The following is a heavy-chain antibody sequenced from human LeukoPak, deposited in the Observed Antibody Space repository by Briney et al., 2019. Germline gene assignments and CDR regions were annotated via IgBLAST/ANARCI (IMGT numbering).Heavy chain of an antibody. D-gene: IGHD3-10*01. Sequence: GGSLRLSCAASGFTFSSYAMHWVRQAPGKGLEWVAVISYDGSNKYYADSVKGRFTISRDNSKNTLYLQMNSLRAEDAAVYYCARLSPPTEYGSGSYYNLQNDIDYWGQGTLVTVSS. CDR2: ISYDGSNK. CDR1: GFTFSSYA. CDR3: ARLSPPTEYGSGSYYNLQNDIDY. J-gene: IGHJ4*02. V-gene: IGHV3-30*04.